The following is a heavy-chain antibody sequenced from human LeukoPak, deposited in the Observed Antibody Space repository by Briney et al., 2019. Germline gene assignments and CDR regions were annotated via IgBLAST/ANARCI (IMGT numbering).Heavy chain of an antibody. J-gene: IGHJ4*02. Sequence: ASVKVSCKASGYTFTGYYMHWVRQAPGQGLEWMGLINPNSGGTNYAQKFQGRVTMTRDTSISTAYMELSRLRSDDTAVYYCARKIAVAADFDYWGQGTLVTVSS. CDR2: INPNSGGT. CDR1: GYTFTGYY. D-gene: IGHD6-19*01. V-gene: IGHV1-2*06. CDR3: ARKIAVAADFDY.